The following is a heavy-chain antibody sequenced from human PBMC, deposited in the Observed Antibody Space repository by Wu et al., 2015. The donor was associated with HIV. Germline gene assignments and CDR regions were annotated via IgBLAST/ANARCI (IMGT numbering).Heavy chain of an antibody. CDR1: GYTFTSVN. CDR2: MNPKSGSA. Sequence: QVQLVQSGTAVQKPGTSVRVSCRVSGYTFTSVNINWIRHAPGRGLEWVGWMNPKSGSAGFGRDFQGRISMTKNNSISTAYMELSGVTSDDTATYYCARVGVLLTSAELLEYFQHWGQGTRVVVSS. J-gene: IGHJ1*01. CDR3: ARVGVLLTSAELLEYFQH. V-gene: IGHV1-8*02. D-gene: IGHD2-15*01.